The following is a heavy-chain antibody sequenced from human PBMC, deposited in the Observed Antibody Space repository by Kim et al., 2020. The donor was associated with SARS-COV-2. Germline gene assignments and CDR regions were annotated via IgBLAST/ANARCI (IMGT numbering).Heavy chain of an antibody. CDR3: ARDRYDILTAFYGMDG. CDR2: TYYSGST. V-gene: IGHV4-31*03. J-gene: IGHJ6*02. CDR1: GGSISSGGYY. D-gene: IGHD3-9*01. Sequence: SETLSLTCTVSGGSISSGGYYWSWIRQHPGKVLEWIGYTYYSGSTYYNPSLKSRVTISVDTSKNQYSLKLSSVTAADTAVYYCARDRYDILTAFYGMDGWGQGTTVTVSS.